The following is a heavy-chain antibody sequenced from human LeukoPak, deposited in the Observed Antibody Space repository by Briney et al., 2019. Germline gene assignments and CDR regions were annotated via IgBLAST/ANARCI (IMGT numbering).Heavy chain of an antibody. CDR3: ARDLEGSGSFYRPPYDY. Sequence: GGSLRLSCAASGFTFNSYGIHWVRQAPGEGLEWVSYISSSRTTSYADSVKGRFTISRDNAKNSLYLQMNSLRAEDTAVYYCARDLEGSGSFYRPPYDYWGQGTLVTVSS. J-gene: IGHJ4*02. CDR2: ISSSRTT. CDR1: GFTFNSYG. V-gene: IGHV3-48*01. D-gene: IGHD3-10*01.